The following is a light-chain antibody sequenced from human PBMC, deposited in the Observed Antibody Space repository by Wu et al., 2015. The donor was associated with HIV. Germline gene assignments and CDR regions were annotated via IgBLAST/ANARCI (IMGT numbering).Light chain of an antibody. CDR3: QQYNDWPET. V-gene: IGKV3-15*01. CDR2: GAS. CDR1: QSVSGS. Sequence: EIVMTQSPATLSLSPGERATLSCRASQSVSGSLAWYQQKPGQAPRLLIYGASTRAAGIPARFSGSGSGTEFTLTINSLQSVDFVVYYCQQYNDWPETFGQGTKVEVK. J-gene: IGKJ1*01.